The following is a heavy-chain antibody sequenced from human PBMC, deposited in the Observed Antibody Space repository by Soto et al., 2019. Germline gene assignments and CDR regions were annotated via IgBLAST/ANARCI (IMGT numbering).Heavy chain of an antibody. J-gene: IGHJ4*02. Sequence: GGSLRLSCAASGFTFSSYWMHWVRQAPGKGLVWVSRINSDGSSTSYADSVKGRFTISRDNAKNSLYLRMNSLRVEDTAVYYCARDRPLGVHTYVCDYWGQGTLVTVSS. D-gene: IGHD5-18*01. CDR3: ARDRPLGVHTYVCDY. CDR1: GFTFSSYW. V-gene: IGHV3-74*01. CDR2: INSDGSST.